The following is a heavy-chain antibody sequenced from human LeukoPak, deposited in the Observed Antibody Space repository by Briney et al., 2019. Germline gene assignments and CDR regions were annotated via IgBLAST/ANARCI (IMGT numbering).Heavy chain of an antibody. V-gene: IGHV1-24*01. J-gene: IGHJ3*02. CDR3: ATSGGSSGPYAFDI. D-gene: IGHD3-22*01. Sequence: ASEKVSCTVSGYTLTELSMHWVRQAPGKGLEWMGGFDPEDGETIYAQKFQGRVTMTEDTSTDTAYMELSSLRSEDTAVYYCATSGGSSGPYAFDIWGQGTMVTVSS. CDR1: GYTLTELS. CDR2: FDPEDGET.